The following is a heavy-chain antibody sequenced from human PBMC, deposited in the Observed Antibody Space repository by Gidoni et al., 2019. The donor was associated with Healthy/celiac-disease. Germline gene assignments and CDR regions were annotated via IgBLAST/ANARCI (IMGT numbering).Heavy chain of an antibody. CDR1: GSTFTSYD. J-gene: IGHJ5*02. V-gene: IGHV1-8*01. D-gene: IGHD6-13*01. CDR3: ARRRQAWYSSSWRANWFDP. CDR2: MNPNSGNT. Sequence: QVQLVQSGPEVKKPGASVKVSCKASGSTFTSYDINWVRQATGQGLEWMGWMNPNSGNTGYAQKFQGRVTMTRNTSISTAYMELSSLRSEDTAVYYCARRRQAWYSSSWRANWFDPWGQGTLVTVSS.